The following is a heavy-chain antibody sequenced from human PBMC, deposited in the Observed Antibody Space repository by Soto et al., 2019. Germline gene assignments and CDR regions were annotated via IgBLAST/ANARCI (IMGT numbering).Heavy chain of an antibody. D-gene: IGHD1-26*01. V-gene: IGHV3-30*18. CDR3: AQDEGVGGTLGLFDY. J-gene: IGHJ4*02. Sequence: QVQLVESGGGAVQPGESLRLSCVASGFDFTYYAMPWVRQAPGKGLESVAVMSSDGSKIHHTDSVKGRFTISRDNSKNTLYLQMKSLRKEDTAVYFCAQDEGVGGTLGLFDYWGQGTLVSVSS. CDR1: GFDFTYYA. CDR2: MSSDGSKI.